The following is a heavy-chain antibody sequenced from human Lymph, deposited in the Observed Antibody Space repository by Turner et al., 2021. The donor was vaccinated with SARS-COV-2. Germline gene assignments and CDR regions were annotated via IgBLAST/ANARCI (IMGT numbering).Heavy chain of an antibody. CDR3: ARQGWLRGYFDY. V-gene: IGHV4-39*01. CDR2: IDSSWST. J-gene: IGHJ4*02. CDR1: GCPVTSSSYY. Sequence: QVQLQESGPGLVKPSAALFLTCTVSGCPVTSSSYYWGWIRQPPGKCLEWIGEIDSSWSTYYNPSLKSRVTISVDTTKNQFSLKLSSGTAADTAVEYCARQGWLRGYFDYWSQGTLVTVSS. D-gene: IGHD5-18*01.